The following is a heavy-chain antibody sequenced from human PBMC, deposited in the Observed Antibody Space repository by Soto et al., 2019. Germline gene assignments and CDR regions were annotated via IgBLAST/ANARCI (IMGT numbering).Heavy chain of an antibody. Sequence: SETLSLTCTVSGGSISSGNYWTWIRQSPGKGLEWIGNINHSGSAIYNPSLKSRVTISVDTSKNQFSLKLSSVTAADTAVYYCARRYGYAFDIWGQGTMVTVSS. CDR1: GGSISSGNY. J-gene: IGHJ3*02. CDR3: ARRYGYAFDI. D-gene: IGHD4-17*01. V-gene: IGHV4-38-2*02. CDR2: INHSGSA.